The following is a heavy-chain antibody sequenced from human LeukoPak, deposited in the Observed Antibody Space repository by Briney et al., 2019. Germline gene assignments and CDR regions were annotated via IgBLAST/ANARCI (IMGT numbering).Heavy chain of an antibody. V-gene: IGHV3-11*01. Sequence: GGSLRLSCAASGFTFSDYYMSWIRQAPGKGLEWVSYISRSGDTIDYADSVKGRFTISRDNAKNSLYLQMNSLRAEDTALYYCAKEGPRYSSGWLEYWGQGTLVTVSS. CDR2: ISRSGDTI. CDR1: GFTFSDYY. CDR3: AKEGPRYSSGWLEY. J-gene: IGHJ4*02. D-gene: IGHD6-19*01.